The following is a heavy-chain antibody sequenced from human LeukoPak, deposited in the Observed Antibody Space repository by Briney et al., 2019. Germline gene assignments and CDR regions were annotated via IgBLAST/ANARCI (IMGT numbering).Heavy chain of an antibody. D-gene: IGHD1-26*01. CDR3: EALSGSYRRDS. CDR1: GFIFSSYY. CDR2: INFDGSST. V-gene: IGHV3-74*01. Sequence: QPGGSLRLSCAASGFIFSSYYMHWARRGPGAGLMWVSHINFDGSSTTYADSVKGRFTISRDNARSTLYLQMNGLSVEDTAVYYCEALSGSYRRDSWGQGTLVTVSS. J-gene: IGHJ4*02.